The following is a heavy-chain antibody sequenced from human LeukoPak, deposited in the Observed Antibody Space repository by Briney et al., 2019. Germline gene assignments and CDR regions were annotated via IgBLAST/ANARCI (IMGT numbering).Heavy chain of an antibody. V-gene: IGHV1-2*06. CDR2: INPNSGGT. CDR3: ARDSGSYYTGDY. CDR1: GYSFTSYV. J-gene: IGHJ4*02. D-gene: IGHD1-26*01. Sequence: ASVKVSCKASGYSFTSYVMHWVRQAPGQRLEWMGRINPNSGGTNYAQKFQGRVTMTRDTSISTAYMELSRLRSDDTAVYYCARDSGSYYTGDYWGQGTLVTVSS.